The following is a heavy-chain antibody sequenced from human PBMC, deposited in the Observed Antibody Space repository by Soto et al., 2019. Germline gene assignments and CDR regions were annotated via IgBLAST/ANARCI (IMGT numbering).Heavy chain of an antibody. V-gene: IGHV3-30*03. D-gene: IGHD3-22*01. J-gene: IGHJ4*02. CDR2: ISYDGSNK. CDR1: GFTFSSYG. CDR3: ARDGDYYDSSGYYY. Sequence: QVQLVESGGGVVQPGRSLRLSCAASGFTFSSYGMHWVRQAPGKGLEWVAVISYDGSNKYYADSVKGRFTISRDNSKNTLYLQMNSLRAEDTAVYYCARDGDYYDSSGYYYWGQGTLVTVSS.